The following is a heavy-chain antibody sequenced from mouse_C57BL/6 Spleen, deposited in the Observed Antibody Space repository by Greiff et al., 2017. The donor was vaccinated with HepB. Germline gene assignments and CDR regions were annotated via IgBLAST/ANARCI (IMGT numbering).Heavy chain of an antibody. D-gene: IGHD1-1*01. V-gene: IGHV1-80*01. CDR3: ARGRAHYGSSFAWFAY. Sequence: QVQLQQSGAELVKPGASVKISCKASGYAFSSYWMNWVKQRPGKGLEWIGQIYPGDGDTNYNGKFKGKATLTADKSSSTAYMQLSSLTSEDSAVYFCARGRAHYGSSFAWFAYWGQGTLVTVSA. CDR2: IYPGDGDT. CDR1: GYAFSSYW. J-gene: IGHJ3*01.